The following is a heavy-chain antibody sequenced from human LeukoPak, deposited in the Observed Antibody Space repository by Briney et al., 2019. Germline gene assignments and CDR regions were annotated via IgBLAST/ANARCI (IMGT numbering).Heavy chain of an antibody. Sequence: GGSPRLSCAASGFTFSSYWMHWVRQAPGKGLEWVAIISYDGNHKYYADSVKGRFTVSRENSRNMLYLEVNSLRGEDTAVYYCATSRPGALYDSRLHYFDYWGQGTLVTVSS. V-gene: IGHV3-30*03. D-gene: IGHD3-22*01. CDR3: ATSRPGALYDSRLHYFDY. CDR1: GFTFSSYW. CDR2: ISYDGNHK. J-gene: IGHJ4*02.